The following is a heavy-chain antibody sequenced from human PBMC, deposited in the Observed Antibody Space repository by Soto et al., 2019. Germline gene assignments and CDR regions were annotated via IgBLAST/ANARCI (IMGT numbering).Heavy chain of an antibody. CDR1: GGSVSSGSYY. J-gene: IGHJ4*02. Sequence: QVQLQESGPGLVKPSETLSLTCTVSGGSVSSGSYYWSWIRQPPGKGLEWIGYIYYSGSTKYNPSLKRRITIPXXTSKNQFSLKLSSVTAADTAVYYCARAGLGDGSDYWGQGTLVTVSS. CDR2: IYYSGST. V-gene: IGHV4-61*01. CDR3: ARAGLGDGSDY. D-gene: IGHD1-26*01.